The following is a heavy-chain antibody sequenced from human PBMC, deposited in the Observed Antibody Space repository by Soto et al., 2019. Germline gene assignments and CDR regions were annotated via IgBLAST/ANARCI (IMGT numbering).Heavy chain of an antibody. CDR2: IYYSGST. J-gene: IGHJ5*02. V-gene: IGHV4-30-4*01. D-gene: IGHD3-10*01. CDR3: ARSYYYGSGSNEWFDP. Sequence: LSLTCTVSGGSISSGDYYWSWIRQPPGKGLEWIGYIYYSGSTYYNPSLKSRVTISVDTSKNQFSLKLSSVTAADTAVYYCARSYYYGSGSNEWFDPWGQGTLVTVSS. CDR1: GGSISSGDYY.